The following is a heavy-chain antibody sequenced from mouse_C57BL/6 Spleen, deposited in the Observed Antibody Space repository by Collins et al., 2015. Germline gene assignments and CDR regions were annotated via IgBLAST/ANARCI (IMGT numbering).Heavy chain of an antibody. D-gene: IGHD4-1*01. Sequence: QVQLQQPGAELVKPGASVKLSCKASGYTFTSYWMHWVKQRPGQGLEWIGMIHPNSGSTNYNEKFKSKATLTVDKSSSTAYMQLSSLTSEDSAVYYCARKGDGTLSWFAYWGQGTLVTVSA. CDR3: ARKGDGTLSWFAY. CDR1: GYTFTSYW. V-gene: IGHV1-64*01. CDR2: IHPNSGST. J-gene: IGHJ3*01.